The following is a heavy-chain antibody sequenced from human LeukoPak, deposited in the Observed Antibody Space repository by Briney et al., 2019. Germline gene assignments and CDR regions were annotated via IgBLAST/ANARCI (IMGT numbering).Heavy chain of an antibody. V-gene: IGHV1-69*13. J-gene: IGHJ3*02. CDR3: ASARGAIRYFDWSDARDAFDI. CDR2: IIPIFGTA. D-gene: IGHD3-9*01. CDR1: GGTFSNYA. Sequence: GASVKVSCKASGGTFSNYAISWVRQAPGQGLEWMGGIIPIFGTANYAQKFQGRVTITADESTSTAYMELSSLRSEDTAVYYCASARGAIRYFDWSDARDAFDIWGQGTMVTVSS.